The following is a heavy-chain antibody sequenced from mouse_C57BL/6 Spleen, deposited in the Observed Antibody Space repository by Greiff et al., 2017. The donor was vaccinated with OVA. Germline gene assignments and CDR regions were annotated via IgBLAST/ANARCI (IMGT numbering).Heavy chain of an antibody. D-gene: IGHD1-1*01. CDR1: GYSITSGYY. J-gene: IGHJ1*03. CDR2: ISYDGSN. Sequence: EVQLVESGPGLVKPSQSLSLTCSVTGYSITSGYYWNWIRQFPGNKLEWTGYISYDGSNNYNPSLKNRISITRDTSKNQFFLKLNSVTTEDTATYYCAREDYGSSYGYFDVWGTGTTVTVSS. CDR3: AREDYGSSYGYFDV. V-gene: IGHV3-6*01.